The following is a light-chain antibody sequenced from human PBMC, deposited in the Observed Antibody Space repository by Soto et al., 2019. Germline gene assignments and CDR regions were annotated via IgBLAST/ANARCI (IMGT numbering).Light chain of an antibody. V-gene: IGKV3-11*01. Sequence: EIVLTQSPATLSLSPGERATLSCRASQSVSSYLDWYQQKPGQAPRLLIYDASNRATGIPARFSGSGSGTYFTLTIISLEPEDFAVYYCQQRSNWRITFGQGTRLEIK. J-gene: IGKJ5*01. CDR2: DAS. CDR3: QQRSNWRIT. CDR1: QSVSSY.